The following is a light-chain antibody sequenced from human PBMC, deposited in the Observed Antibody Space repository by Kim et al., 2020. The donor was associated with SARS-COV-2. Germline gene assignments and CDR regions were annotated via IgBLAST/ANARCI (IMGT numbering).Light chain of an antibody. J-gene: IGLJ3*02. CDR1: SSAFGLNT. V-gene: IGLV1-44*01. CDR3: ASWDDSLSGWV. CDR2: SNS. Sequence: MVTIACSGSSSAFGLNTVTWYQQVPGPTPSLLIISNSQRPSGVPDRFSGSKSGTTASLAISGRQSEDEADYYCASWDDSLSGWVFGGGTQLTVL.